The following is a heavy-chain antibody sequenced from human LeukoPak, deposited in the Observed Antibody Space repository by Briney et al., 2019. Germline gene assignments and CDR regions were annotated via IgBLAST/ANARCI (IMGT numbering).Heavy chain of an antibody. J-gene: IGHJ4*02. CDR1: GGSISSYY. CDR3: ARGDSIRGLNY. CDR2: IYYSGST. V-gene: IGHV4-59*12. Sequence: PSETLSLTCTVSGGSISSYYWSWTRQPPGKGLEWIGYIYYSGSTNYNPSLKSRVTISVDTSKNQFSLKLSSVTAADTAVYYCARGDSIRGLNYWGQGTLVTVSS. D-gene: IGHD3-10*01.